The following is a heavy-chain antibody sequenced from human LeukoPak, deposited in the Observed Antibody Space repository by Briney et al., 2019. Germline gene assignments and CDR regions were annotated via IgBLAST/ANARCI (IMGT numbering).Heavy chain of an antibody. CDR3: AREGYTSSWYSGYYYFDY. CDR1: GGSISSGSYF. Sequence: SETLSLTCTVSGGSISSGSYFWTWIRQPAGKGLEWIGRINTSGSTNYNPSLKSQVTISVDTSKNQFSLKLSSVTAADTAVFYCAREGYTSSWYSGYYYFDYWGQGTLVTVSS. CDR2: INTSGST. J-gene: IGHJ4*02. D-gene: IGHD6-13*01. V-gene: IGHV4-61*02.